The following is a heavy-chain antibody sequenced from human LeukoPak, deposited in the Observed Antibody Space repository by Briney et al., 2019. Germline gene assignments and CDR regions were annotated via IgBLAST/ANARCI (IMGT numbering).Heavy chain of an antibody. D-gene: IGHD2-2*01. J-gene: IGHJ6*02. V-gene: IGHV3-73*01. CDR2: IRSKANSYAT. CDR1: GFTFSGSA. Sequence: PGGPLRLSCAASGFTFSGSAIHWVRQASGKGLEWVGRIRSKANSYATAFATSVQGRFTISRDDSKNTAYLQMNGLKTEDTAVYYCASQYQLPSLDYGMDVWGPGTTVTVSS. CDR3: ASQYQLPSLDYGMDV.